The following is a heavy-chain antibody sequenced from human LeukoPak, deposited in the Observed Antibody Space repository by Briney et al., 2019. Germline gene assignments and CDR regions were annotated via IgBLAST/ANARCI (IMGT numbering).Heavy chain of an antibody. CDR1: GGSISSYY. Sequence: PSETLSLTCTVSGGSISSYYWSCIRQPPGKGLEWIGYIYYSGSTSYNPSLKSRVTISVDTSKNQISLKVRSVTAADTAVYYCARTTEDCSSTSCYQYWFDPWGQGTLVTVSS. V-gene: IGHV4-59*01. D-gene: IGHD2-2*01. CDR2: IYYSGST. CDR3: ARTTEDCSSTSCYQYWFDP. J-gene: IGHJ5*02.